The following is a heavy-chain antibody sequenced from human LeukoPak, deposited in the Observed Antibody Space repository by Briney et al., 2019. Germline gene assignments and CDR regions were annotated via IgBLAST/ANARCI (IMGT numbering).Heavy chain of an antibody. CDR2: ISTSSNYI. D-gene: IGHD2-15*01. CDR1: GFTFSDYY. J-gene: IGHJ4*02. V-gene: IGHV3-11*03. Sequence: GGSLRLSCAASGFTFSDYYMSWIRQAPGKGLEWVSYISTSSNYIKDADSVKGRFTISRDNAKNSLYLQMNSLRAEDTAVYYCARFGDTELAAGWVDYWGQGTLVTVSS. CDR3: ARFGDTELAAGWVDY.